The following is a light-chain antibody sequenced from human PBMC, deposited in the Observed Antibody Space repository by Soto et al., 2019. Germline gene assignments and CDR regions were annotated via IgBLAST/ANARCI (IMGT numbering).Light chain of an antibody. V-gene: IGKV3-15*01. J-gene: IGKJ2*01. CDR2: GVS. CDR1: QSVSGF. CDR3: QQYNNWPHT. Sequence: EVGLTQSPATLSLSPGESATLSCSADQSVSGFLGWYQQKPGQAPSLLIYGVSTRATGVPVRFSGSGSGTEFTLTINSLQSEDFAVYYCQQYNNWPHTFGQGTKVDIK.